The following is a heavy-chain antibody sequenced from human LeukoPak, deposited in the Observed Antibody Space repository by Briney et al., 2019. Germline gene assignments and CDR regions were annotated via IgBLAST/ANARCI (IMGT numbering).Heavy chain of an antibody. D-gene: IGHD6-13*01. Sequence: GSVKVSCKASGYTFTSYAMNWVRQAAGQGLEWMGWINTNTVSPTYAQGFTGRFVFSLDTSVSTAYLQISSLKAEDTAVYYCARAGIASDFDYWGQGTLVTVSS. CDR2: INTNTVSP. J-gene: IGHJ4*02. V-gene: IGHV7-4-1*02. CDR3: ARAGIASDFDY. CDR1: GYTFTSYA.